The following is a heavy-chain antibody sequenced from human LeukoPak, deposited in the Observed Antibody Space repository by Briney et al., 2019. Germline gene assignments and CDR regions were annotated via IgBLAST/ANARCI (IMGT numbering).Heavy chain of an antibody. CDR1: GFTGNSFY. V-gene: IGHV3-21*01. CDR2: IGAAGSHI. Sequence: PGGSLRLSCAASGFTGNSFYMNRVRQAPGEGLEWVSYIGAAGSHIYYADSMKGRFIISRDNAKSSLFLQMNSLRAEDTGIYYCVRVGSEATRSDPLDLWGQGTMVTVSS. D-gene: IGHD2-2*01. CDR3: VRVGSEATRSDPLDL. J-gene: IGHJ3*01.